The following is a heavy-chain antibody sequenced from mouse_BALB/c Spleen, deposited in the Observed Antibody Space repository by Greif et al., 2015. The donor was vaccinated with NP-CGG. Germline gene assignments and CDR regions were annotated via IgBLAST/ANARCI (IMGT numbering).Heavy chain of an antibody. CDR2: ISSGGSYT. J-gene: IGHJ3*01. V-gene: IGHV5-9-4*01. D-gene: IGHD1-1*01. CDR3: ARALSDYYGSSSWFAY. CDR1: GFTFSSYA. Sequence: EVNVVESGGGLVKPGGSLKLSCAASGFTFSSYAMSWVRQSPEKRLEWVAEISSGGSYTYYPDTVTGRFTISRDNAKNTLYLEMSSLRSEDTAMYYCARALSDYYGSSSWFAYWGQGTLVTVSA.